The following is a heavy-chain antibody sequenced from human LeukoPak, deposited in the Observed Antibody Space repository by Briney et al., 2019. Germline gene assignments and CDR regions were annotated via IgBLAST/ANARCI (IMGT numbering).Heavy chain of an antibody. J-gene: IGHJ5*02. D-gene: IGHD2-15*01. Sequence: TGGSLRLSCAASRFTFSSYSMNWVRQAPGKGLEWVSYISSSSSTIHYADSVKGRFTISRDNAKNSLYLQMNSLRAEDTAVYYCARDSGGRGWFDPWGQGTLVTVSS. CDR3: ARDSGGRGWFDP. CDR2: ISSSSSTI. V-gene: IGHV3-48*01. CDR1: RFTFSSYS.